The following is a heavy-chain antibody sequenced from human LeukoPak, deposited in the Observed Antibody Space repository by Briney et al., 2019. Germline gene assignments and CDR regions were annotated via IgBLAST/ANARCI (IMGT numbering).Heavy chain of an antibody. D-gene: IGHD3-16*01. J-gene: IGHJ4*02. CDR3: AKASWVSTADAVL. CDR2: LRGNGDA. V-gene: IGHV3-23*01. CDR1: GFTFSSYA. Sequence: GGSLRLSCVASGFTFSSYAMSWVRETPARGLEWVSSLRGNGDAFYANSVKGRFTLSRDESRNTVYLQLNKLRVEDTAIYYCAKASWVSTADAVLWGQGTVVTVSS.